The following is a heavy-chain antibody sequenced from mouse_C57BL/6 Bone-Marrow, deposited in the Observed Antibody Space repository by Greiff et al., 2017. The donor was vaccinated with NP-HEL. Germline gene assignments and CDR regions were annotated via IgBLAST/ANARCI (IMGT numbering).Heavy chain of an antibody. D-gene: IGHD1-1*01. CDR3: ARRGGSFFDY. CDR1: GYTFTNYW. CDR2: IYPGGGYT. Sequence: QVQLQQSGAELVRPGTSVKMSCKASGYTFTNYWIGWAKQRPGYGLEWIGDIYPGGGYTNYNEKFKGKATLTADKSSSTAYMQFSSLTSEDSAIYYCARRGGSFFDYWGQGTTLTVSS. J-gene: IGHJ2*01. V-gene: IGHV1-63*01.